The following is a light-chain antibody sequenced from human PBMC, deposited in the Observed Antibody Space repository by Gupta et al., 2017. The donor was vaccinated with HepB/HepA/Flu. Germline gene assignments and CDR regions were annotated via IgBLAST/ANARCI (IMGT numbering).Light chain of an antibody. CDR1: QDITNY. CDR3: QQLNAYPLT. V-gene: IGKV1-9*01. Sequence: DIQLTQSPSLLSASVGDRVTITCRASQDITNYLAWYQQKPGKAPKLLICAASTLQSGVPSRFSGRGSGTEFTLTISSLQPEDFATDYGQQLNAYPLTFGGGTKVEIK. J-gene: IGKJ4*01. CDR2: AAS.